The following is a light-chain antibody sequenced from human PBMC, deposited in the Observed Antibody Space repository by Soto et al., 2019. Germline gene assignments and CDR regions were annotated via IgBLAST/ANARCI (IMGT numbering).Light chain of an antibody. CDR3: CSYADSYTLV. CDR1: SSDFGGYNY. V-gene: IGLV2-11*01. CDR2: DVN. Sequence: LTQPRSVSGSPGQSVTISCTGTSSDFGGYNYVSWYQQHPGKAPKLMIYDVNKRPSGVPDRFSGSKSGNTASLTISGLQAEDEADYYCCSYADSYTLVFGTGTKVNVL. J-gene: IGLJ1*01.